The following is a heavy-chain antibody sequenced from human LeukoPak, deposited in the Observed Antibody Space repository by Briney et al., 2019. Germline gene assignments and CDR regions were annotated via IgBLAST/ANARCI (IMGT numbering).Heavy chain of an antibody. Sequence: PSETLSLTCTVSGGSISSNTYYWVWIRQPPGKGLEFIGSIYYAGSTYLNPSLKSRVTILVDAFKNQFSLKLTSATAADTAVYYCARGDDYKSTLFDYWGQGTLVTVSS. CDR3: ARGDDYKSTLFDY. J-gene: IGHJ4*02. V-gene: IGHV4-39*07. CDR2: IYYAGST. CDR1: GGSISSNTYY. D-gene: IGHD5-12*01.